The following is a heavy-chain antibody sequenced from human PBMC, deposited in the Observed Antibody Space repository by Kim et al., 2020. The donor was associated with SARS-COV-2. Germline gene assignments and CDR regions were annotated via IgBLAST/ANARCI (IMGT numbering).Heavy chain of an antibody. CDR1: GFTFSSYG. CDR3: AKDLFGKHDYYDSSGYYSD. J-gene: IGHJ4*02. V-gene: IGHV3-30*18. D-gene: IGHD3-22*01. CDR2: ISYDGSNK. Sequence: GGSLRLSCAASGFTFSSYGMHWVRQAPGKGLEWVAVISYDGSNKYYADSVKGRFTISRDNSKNTLYLQMNSLRAEDTAVYYCAKDLFGKHDYYDSSGYYSDWGQGTLVTVSS.